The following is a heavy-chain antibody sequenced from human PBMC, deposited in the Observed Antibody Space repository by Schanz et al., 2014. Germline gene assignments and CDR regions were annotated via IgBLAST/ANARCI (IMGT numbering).Heavy chain of an antibody. CDR3: ARGPTATTFHWFDP. V-gene: IGHV4-30-2*01. CDR2: IYGTGGS. D-gene: IGHD4-17*01. CDR1: GASISSSGYP. Sequence: QVQLQESGSGLVRPSQTVSLTCAVSGASISSSGYPWSWIRQPPGKGLQWIGYIYGTGGSFYNPPARVGAPMPADMASTQLSRTLGSWTAADTAVYYCARGPTATTFHWFDPWGQGTLVTVSS. J-gene: IGHJ5*02.